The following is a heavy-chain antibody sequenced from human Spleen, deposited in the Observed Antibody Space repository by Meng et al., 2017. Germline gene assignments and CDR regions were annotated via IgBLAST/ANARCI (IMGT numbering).Heavy chain of an antibody. J-gene: IGHJ3*02. CDR1: GFTFSSYG. CDR3: ATYYDKSDVYAFDI. V-gene: IGHV3-33*01. Sequence: GESLKISCAASGFTFSSYGMHWVRQAPGKGLEWVAVIWYDGSNKYYADSVKGRFTISRDNSKDTLYLQMNSLRAEDTAVYYCATYYDKSDVYAFDIWGQGTMVTVSS. D-gene: IGHD3-22*01. CDR2: IWYDGSNK.